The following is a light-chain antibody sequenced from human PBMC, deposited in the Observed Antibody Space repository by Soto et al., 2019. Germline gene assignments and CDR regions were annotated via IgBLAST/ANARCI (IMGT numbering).Light chain of an antibody. CDR2: GAS. V-gene: IGKV3-15*01. J-gene: IGKJ1*01. Sequence: EIVMPESPSTLSVSPGERATLSCRASQSVSSNLAWYQQKPGQAPRLLIYGASTRATGIPARFSGSGSGTEFTLTISSLQSEDFAVYYCQQYNNSPPTCTFGQRTKVDIK. CDR1: QSVSSN. CDR3: QQYNNSPPTCT.